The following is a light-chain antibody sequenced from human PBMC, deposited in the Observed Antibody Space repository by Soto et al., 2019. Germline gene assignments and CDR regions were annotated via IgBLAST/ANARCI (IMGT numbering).Light chain of an antibody. CDR1: QSLSSW. CDR3: QQYNTYPWT. CDR2: DTS. J-gene: IGKJ1*01. V-gene: IGKV1-5*01. Sequence: DIQMTKSPSSLSASIGDRVTITCRASQSLSSWVAWYQQKQDKGPQLLISDTSRLETGVPSRFSGGGSGAHFSLTISRLQPYDSTIYVCQQYNTYPWTVGQGTKVEIK.